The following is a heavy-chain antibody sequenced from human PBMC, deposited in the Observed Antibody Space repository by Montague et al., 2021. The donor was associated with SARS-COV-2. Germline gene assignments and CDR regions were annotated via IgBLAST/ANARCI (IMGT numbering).Heavy chain of an antibody. CDR3: ARDRMVGGNSGDSYYYYGMDV. J-gene: IGHJ6*02. D-gene: IGHD4-23*01. V-gene: IGHV3-33*01. CDR2: IWYDGSNK. Sequence: SLRLSCAASGFTFSSYGMHWVRQAPGKGLEWVAVIWYDGSNKYYADSVKGRFTISRDNSKNTLYLQMNSLRAEDTAVYYCARDRMVGGNSGDSYYYYGMDVWGQGTTVTVSS. CDR1: GFTFSSYG.